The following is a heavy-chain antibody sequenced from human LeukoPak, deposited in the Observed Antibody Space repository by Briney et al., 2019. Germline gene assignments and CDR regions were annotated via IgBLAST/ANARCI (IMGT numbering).Heavy chain of an antibody. CDR2: ISWNSGSI. V-gene: IGHV3-9*01. J-gene: IGHJ4*02. Sequence: GRSLRLSCAASGFTFDDYAMHWVRQAPGKGLEWVSGISWNSGSIGYADSVKGRFTISRDNAKNSLYLQMNSLRAEDTALYYCAKGATFGYWGQGTLVTVSS. CDR1: GFTFDDYA. CDR3: AKGATFGY.